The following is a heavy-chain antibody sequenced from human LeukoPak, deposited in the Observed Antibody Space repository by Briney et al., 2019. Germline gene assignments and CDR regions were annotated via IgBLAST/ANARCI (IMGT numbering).Heavy chain of an antibody. Sequence: GGSLRLSCAASGFTFSSYEMNWVRQAPGKGLEWVSYISSSGTSIYYADSVKGRFTISRDNAKNSLYLQMNSLRADDTAVYYCARDRAVVTQGRYGMDVWGQGTTVTVSS. D-gene: IGHD3-22*01. CDR2: ISSSGTSI. V-gene: IGHV3-48*03. J-gene: IGHJ6*02. CDR1: GFTFSSYE. CDR3: ARDRAVVTQGRYGMDV.